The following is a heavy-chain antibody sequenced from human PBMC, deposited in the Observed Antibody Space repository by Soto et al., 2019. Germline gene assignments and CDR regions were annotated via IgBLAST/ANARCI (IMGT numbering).Heavy chain of an antibody. V-gene: IGHV4-34*01. D-gene: IGHD1-26*01. CDR1: GGSSSGYI. CDR2: INHSGSA. Sequence: LSLTCDVYGGSSSGYIWTWIRQTPGKGLQWIGQINHSGSANYNPSLKSRVTISVHTSKSQFSLELSSVTAADTAVYYCARGLISGSHYSGGWYYFDSWGQGTQVTVSS. J-gene: IGHJ4*02. CDR3: ARGLISGSHYSGGWYYFDS.